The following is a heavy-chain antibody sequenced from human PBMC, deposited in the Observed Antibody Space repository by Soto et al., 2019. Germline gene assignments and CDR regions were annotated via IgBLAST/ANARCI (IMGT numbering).Heavy chain of an antibody. CDR3: AKLFGVVDGES. J-gene: IGHJ5*01. D-gene: IGHD3-3*01. CDR1: GVTFSSYG. Sequence: QVQLVGSGGGVVQPGRSLRLSCAASGVTFSSYGMHWVRQAPGKGLEWVAVISYDGSNKDYADSVKGRFTIYRDNSKKTQYLQMNSLRAEDTVVYYCAKLFGVVDGESWGQGPLVTVSS. V-gene: IGHV3-30*18. CDR2: ISYDGSNK.